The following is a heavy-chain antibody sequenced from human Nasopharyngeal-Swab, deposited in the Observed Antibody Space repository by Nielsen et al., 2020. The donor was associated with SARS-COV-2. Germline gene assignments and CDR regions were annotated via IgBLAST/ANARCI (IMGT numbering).Heavy chain of an antibody. CDR3: ASFSSSWTKIDY. CDR1: GFTFSSYS. D-gene: IGHD6-13*01. Sequence: GESLKISCAASGFTFSSYSMNWVRQAPGKGLEWVSSISSSSSYMYYADSVKGRFTISSDNAKNSLYLQMNSLRAEDTAVYYCASFSSSWTKIDYWGQGTLVTVSS. V-gene: IGHV3-21*01. CDR2: ISSSSSYM. J-gene: IGHJ4*02.